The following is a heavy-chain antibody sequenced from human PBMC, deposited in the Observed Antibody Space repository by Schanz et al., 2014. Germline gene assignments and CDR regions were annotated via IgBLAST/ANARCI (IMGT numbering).Heavy chain of an antibody. CDR3: AKGRFGELSAFDI. Sequence: DVQLLESGGGLVQPGGSLRLSCAASGFTFTNYAMSWVRQAPGKGLEWVSLISDSGDTAYYADSVKGRFTISRDNSKNTLYLQMNSLRAEDTAVYYCAKGRFGELSAFDICGQGTMVTVSS. D-gene: IGHD3-10*01. J-gene: IGHJ3*02. CDR2: ISDSGDTA. CDR1: GFTFTNYA. V-gene: IGHV3-23*01.